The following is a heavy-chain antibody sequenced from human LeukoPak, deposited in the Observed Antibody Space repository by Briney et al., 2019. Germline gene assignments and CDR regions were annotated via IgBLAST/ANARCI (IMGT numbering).Heavy chain of an antibody. V-gene: IGHV3-23*01. CDR1: GFTFSSYG. CDR2: ISGGSAST. D-gene: IGHD3-10*01. J-gene: IGHJ3*02. CDR3: AKGAGRSGSYRSDAFDI. Sequence: GGSLRLSCAASGFTFSSYGMNWVRQAPGKGLERVSGISGGSASTDYADSVKGRFTISRDNSKNTLYLQMSSLGADDTAVYYCAKGAGRSGSYRSDAFDIWGQGTVVTVSS.